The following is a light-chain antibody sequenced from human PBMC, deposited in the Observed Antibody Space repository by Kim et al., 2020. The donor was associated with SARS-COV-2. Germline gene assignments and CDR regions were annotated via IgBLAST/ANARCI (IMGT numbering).Light chain of an antibody. CDR2: AAS. Sequence: EIVMTQSPATLSVSPGERATLSCRACQSVGSNLAWYQQRPGQAPRLFMYAASTRASGFPARFSGSGSGTEFALTISSLQSEDFVVYYCQQYNNWPYTFGQGTKLEIK. CDR1: QSVGSN. J-gene: IGKJ2*01. V-gene: IGKV3-15*01. CDR3: QQYNNWPYT.